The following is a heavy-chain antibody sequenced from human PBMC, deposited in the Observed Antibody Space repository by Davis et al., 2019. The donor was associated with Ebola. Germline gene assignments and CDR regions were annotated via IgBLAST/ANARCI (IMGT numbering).Heavy chain of an antibody. CDR1: GYSFTNHF. V-gene: IGHV1-69*04. J-gene: IGHJ4*02. D-gene: IGHD1-1*01. CDR2: IIPILGIA. CDR3: ARAQFPTTSDH. Sequence: AASVKVSCKASGYSFTNHFINWVRQAPGQGLEWMGRIIPILGIANYAQKFQGRVTMTTDTSTSTAYMEVGSLRSDDTAVYYCARAQFPTTSDHWGQGTLVTVSS.